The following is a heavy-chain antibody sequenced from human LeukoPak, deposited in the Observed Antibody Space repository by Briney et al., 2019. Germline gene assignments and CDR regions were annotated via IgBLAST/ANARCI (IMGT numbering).Heavy chain of an antibody. D-gene: IGHD3-22*01. CDR2: IYYSGST. J-gene: IGHJ4*02. V-gene: IGHV4-30-4*08. CDR1: GGSISSGDYY. CDR3: ARTTYYYDSSGYFTFDY. Sequence: SQTLSLTCTVSGGSISSGDYYWSWIRQPPGEGLGWIGYIYYSGSTYYNPSLKSRVTISVDTSKNQFSLKLSSVTAADTAVYYCARTTYYYDSSGYFTFDYWGQGTLVTVSS.